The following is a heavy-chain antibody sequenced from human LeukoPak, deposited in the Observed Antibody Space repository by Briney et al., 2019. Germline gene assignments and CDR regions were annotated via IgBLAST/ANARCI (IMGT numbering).Heavy chain of an antibody. V-gene: IGHV1-69*05. CDR1: GGAFNIYA. CDR2: IIPIFGTA. CDR3: ASGSEYYDTKDYYMDV. Sequence: GASVKVSCKASGGAFNIYAISWVRQAPGQGLEWMGGIIPIFGTASYAQKFQGRVTMTTDGSTSTAYMELSSLRSEDTAVYYCASGSEYYDTKDYYMDVWGNGTTVTVSS. J-gene: IGHJ6*03. D-gene: IGHD3-22*01.